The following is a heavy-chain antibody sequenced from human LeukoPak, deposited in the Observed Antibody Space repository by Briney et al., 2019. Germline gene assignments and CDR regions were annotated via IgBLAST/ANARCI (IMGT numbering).Heavy chain of an antibody. CDR1: GFTFSTYW. CDR3: ASDTGDRGSYLPN. J-gene: IGHJ4*02. D-gene: IGHD1-26*01. Sequence: PGGSLRLSCAASGFTFSTYWMHWVRQAPAKGLVWVSHINSDGSSTSYADSVKGRFPISRDNAKNTLYLQMNSLRAEDTAVYYCASDTGDRGSYLPNWGQGTLVTVSS. V-gene: IGHV3-74*01. CDR2: INSDGSST.